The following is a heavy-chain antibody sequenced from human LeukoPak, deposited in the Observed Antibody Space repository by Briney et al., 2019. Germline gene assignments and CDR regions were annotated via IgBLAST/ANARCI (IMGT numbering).Heavy chain of an antibody. CDR3: ARDLRNDYGDYGRTRNWFDP. D-gene: IGHD4-17*01. J-gene: IGHJ5*02. CDR1: GGTFSSYA. CDR2: IIPIFGTA. Sequence: SVKVSCKASGGTFSSYAISWVRQAPGQGLEWMGGIIPIFGTANYAQKFQGRVTITADESTSTAYMELSSLRSEDTAVYYCARDLRNDYGDYGRTRNWFDPWGQGTLVTVSS. V-gene: IGHV1-69*13.